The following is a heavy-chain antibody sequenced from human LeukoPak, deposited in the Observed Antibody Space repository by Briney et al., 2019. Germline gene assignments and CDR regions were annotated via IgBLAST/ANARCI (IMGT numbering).Heavy chain of an antibody. Sequence: GGSLRLSCLASGFTFSNSWMTWVRQAPGRGLEWVANIKEDGSDKQYVDSVRGRFTISRDNAKNSVSLQMDGLRAEDTAVYYCARQLGGGYSHYWGQGTLVTVSS. CDR2: IKEDGSDK. D-gene: IGHD6-13*01. V-gene: IGHV3-7*01. CDR1: GFTFSNSW. J-gene: IGHJ4*02. CDR3: ARQLGGGYSHY.